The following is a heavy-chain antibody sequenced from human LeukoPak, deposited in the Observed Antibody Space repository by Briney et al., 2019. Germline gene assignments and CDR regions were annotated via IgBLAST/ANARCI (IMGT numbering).Heavy chain of an antibody. J-gene: IGHJ5*02. CDR1: GYTFTGYY. CDR3: ARDAASIAARPPSNWFDP. Sequence: GASVKVSCKASGYTFTGYYMHWVRQAPGQGLEWMGWINPNSGGTNYAQKFQGRVTMTRDTSISTAYMELSRLRSDDTAVYYCARDAASIAARPPSNWFDPWGQGTLVTVSS. CDR2: INPNSGGT. D-gene: IGHD6-6*01. V-gene: IGHV1-2*02.